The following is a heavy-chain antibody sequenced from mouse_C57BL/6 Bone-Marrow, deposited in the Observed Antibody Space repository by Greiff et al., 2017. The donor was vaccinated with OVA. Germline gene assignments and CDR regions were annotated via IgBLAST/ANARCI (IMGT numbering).Heavy chain of an antibody. V-gene: IGHV1-50*01. Sequence: QVQLQQPGAELVKPGASVKLSCKASGYTFTSYWMQWVKQRPGQGLEWIGEIDPSDSYTNYNQKFKGKATLTVDTSSSTAYMQLSSLTSEDSAVYYCARRELRNYWGQGTTLTVSS. CDR2: IDPSDSYT. D-gene: IGHD6-1*01. CDR1: GYTFTSYW. J-gene: IGHJ2*01. CDR3: ARRELRNY.